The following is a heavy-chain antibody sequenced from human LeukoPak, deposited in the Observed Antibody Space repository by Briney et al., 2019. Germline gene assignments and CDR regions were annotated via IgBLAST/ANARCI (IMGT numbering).Heavy chain of an antibody. CDR3: AREGLGYSYGFDY. J-gene: IGHJ4*02. CDR2: INPNSGGT. Sequence: GASVKVSCKASGYTFTGYYMHWVRQAPGQGLEWMGWINPNSGGTNYAQKFQGRVTMTRDTSISTAYMELSRLRSDDTAVYYCAREGLGYSYGFDYWGQGTLVTVSS. D-gene: IGHD5-18*01. CDR1: GYTFTGYY. V-gene: IGHV1-2*02.